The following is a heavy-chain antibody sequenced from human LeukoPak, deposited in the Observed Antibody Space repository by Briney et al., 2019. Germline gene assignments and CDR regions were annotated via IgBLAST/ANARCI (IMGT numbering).Heavy chain of an antibody. CDR2: MNPNSGNT. Sequence: ASVKVSCKASGYTFTSYDINWVRQATGQGLEWMGWMNPNSGNTGYAQKFQGRVTMTRNTSISTAYMELSSLRSEDTAVYYCARGPYYYDSSGYYYLVDWGQGTLVTVSS. V-gene: IGHV1-8*01. CDR3: ARGPYYYDSSGYYYLVD. D-gene: IGHD3-22*01. CDR1: GYTFTSYD. J-gene: IGHJ4*02.